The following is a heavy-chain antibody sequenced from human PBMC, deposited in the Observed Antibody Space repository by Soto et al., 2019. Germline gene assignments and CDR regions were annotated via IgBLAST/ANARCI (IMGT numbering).Heavy chain of an antibody. V-gene: IGHV4-31*03. J-gene: IGHJ6*03. D-gene: IGHD6-13*01. CDR3: ARGVGIAAAGNYYYYYYYMDV. CDR1: GGSISSGGYY. CDR2: IYYSGST. Sequence: PSETLSLTCTVSGGSISSGGYYWSWIRQHPGKGLEWIGYIYYSGSTYYNPSLKSRVTISVDTSKNQFSLKLSSVTAADTAVYYCARGVGIAAAGNYYYYYYYMDVWGKGTTVTVSS.